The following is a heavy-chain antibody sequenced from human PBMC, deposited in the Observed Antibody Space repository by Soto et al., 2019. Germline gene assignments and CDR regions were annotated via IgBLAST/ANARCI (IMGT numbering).Heavy chain of an antibody. J-gene: IGHJ6*02. D-gene: IGHD3-3*01. Sequence: SETLSLTCTVSGGSISSYYWSWIRQPAGKGLEWIGRIYTSGSTNYNPSLKSRVTMSVDTSKNQFSLKLSSVTAADTAVYYCARDTKRDFWSGYPWARYYGMDVWGQGTTVTVSS. CDR3: ARDTKRDFWSGYPWARYYGMDV. V-gene: IGHV4-4*07. CDR2: IYTSGST. CDR1: GGSISSYY.